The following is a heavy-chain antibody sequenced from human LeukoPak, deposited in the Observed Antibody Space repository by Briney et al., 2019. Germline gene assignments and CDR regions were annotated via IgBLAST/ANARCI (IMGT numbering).Heavy chain of an antibody. D-gene: IGHD1-26*01. CDR3: ARFRGSYEWDGWFDP. V-gene: IGHV4-4*07. CDR2: IYTSGST. J-gene: IGHJ5*02. Sequence: SETLSLTCTASGGSISSYYWSWIRQPAGKGLEWIGRIYTSGSTNYNPSLKSRVTMSVDTSKNQFSLKLSSVTAADTAVYYCARFRGSYEWDGWFDPWGQGTLVTVSS. CDR1: GGSISSYY.